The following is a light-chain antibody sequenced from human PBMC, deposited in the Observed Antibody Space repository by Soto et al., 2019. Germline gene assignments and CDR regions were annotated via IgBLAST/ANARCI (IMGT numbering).Light chain of an antibody. V-gene: IGLV1-44*01. CDR2: SDN. Sequence: QSVLTPPPSASGTPRQRVTISCSGSSSHNVTNTVIWYQQIPGAAPKLLIYSDNQRPSGVPDRFAGSKSGTSASLAISGLQSEDEADYYCAAWDVSLVVFGGGTQLTFL. CDR3: AAWDVSLVV. J-gene: IGLJ2*01. CDR1: SSHNVTNT.